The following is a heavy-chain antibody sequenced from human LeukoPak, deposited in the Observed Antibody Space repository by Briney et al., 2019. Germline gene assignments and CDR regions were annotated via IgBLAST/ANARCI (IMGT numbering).Heavy chain of an antibody. D-gene: IGHD6-19*01. CDR1: GFTFSSYG. V-gene: IGHV3-30*18. Sequence: GGSLRLSCAASGFTFSSYGMHWVRQAPGKGLEWVAVISYDGSNKYYADSVKGRFTISRDNSKNTLYLQMNSLRAEDTAVYYCAEDGGYSSGWYGGWFDPWGQGTLVTVSS. CDR2: ISYDGSNK. J-gene: IGHJ5*02. CDR3: AEDGGYSSGWYGGWFDP.